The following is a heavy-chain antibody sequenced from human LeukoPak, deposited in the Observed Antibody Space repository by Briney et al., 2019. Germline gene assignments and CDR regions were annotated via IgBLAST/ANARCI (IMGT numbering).Heavy chain of an antibody. Sequence: SETLSLTCTASGGSISSYYWSWIRQPPGQGLEWIGYIYTSGSTTYNPSLKNRVTISADTSKNQFSLKLSSITGADTAVDYYAGQGQQVVVGFDYWGQGTLVTVSS. CDR2: IYTSGST. CDR3: AGQGQQVVVGFDY. J-gene: IGHJ4*02. V-gene: IGHV4-4*09. D-gene: IGHD6-13*01. CDR1: GGSISSYY.